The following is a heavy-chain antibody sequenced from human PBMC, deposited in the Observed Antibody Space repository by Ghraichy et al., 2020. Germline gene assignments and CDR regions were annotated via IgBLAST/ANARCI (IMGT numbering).Heavy chain of an antibody. D-gene: IGHD4-23*01. J-gene: IGHJ4*02. CDR3: AKVWRQRRDYGGNSFFSAVPGY. V-gene: IGHV3-30*02. CDR1: GFTFSSYG. Sequence: GGSLRLSCAASGFTFSSYGMHWVRQAPGKGLEWVAFIRYDGSNKYYADSVKGRFTISRDNSKNTLYLQMNSLRAEDTAVYYCAKVWRQRRDYGGNSFFSAVPGYWGQGTLVTVSS. CDR2: IRYDGSNK.